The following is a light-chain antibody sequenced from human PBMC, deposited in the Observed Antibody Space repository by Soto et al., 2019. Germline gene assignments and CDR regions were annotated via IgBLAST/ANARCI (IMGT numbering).Light chain of an antibody. CDR3: QQYQTYPYT. CDR2: KAS. J-gene: IGKJ2*01. Sequence: DIQMTQYPSTLSATVGGRGTISCRSSQRIVKLLAWYQQKPGNAPKLLIYKASSLESGVPSRFSGSGSGTEFTLTIRSLQPDDFATYYCQQYQTYPYTFGQGTKLEIK. CDR1: QRIVKL. V-gene: IGKV1-5*03.